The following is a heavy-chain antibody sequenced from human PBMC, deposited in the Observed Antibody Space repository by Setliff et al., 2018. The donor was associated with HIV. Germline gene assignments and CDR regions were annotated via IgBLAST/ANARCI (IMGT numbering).Heavy chain of an antibody. CDR1: DSGTYY. Sequence: PSETLSLTCTVSDSGTYYWSWIRQPAGKGLERIGRVSRRGDTNYNPSLKSRVTMSVDTSKNQFSLKLTSVTASDTAVYYCARAAAGNTGPFDLWGQGSPVTVSS. D-gene: IGHD4-17*01. J-gene: IGHJ4*02. V-gene: IGHV4-4*07. CDR2: VSRRGDT. CDR3: ARAAAGNTGPFDL.